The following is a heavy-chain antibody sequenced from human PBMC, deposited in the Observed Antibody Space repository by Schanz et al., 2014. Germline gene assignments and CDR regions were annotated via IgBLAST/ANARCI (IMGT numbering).Heavy chain of an antibody. V-gene: IGHV1-3*01. CDR3: TRRQSSRLSVRFGMDV. CDR2: INAGNGKI. D-gene: IGHD2-2*01. J-gene: IGHJ6*02. CDR1: GYTFTSYT. Sequence: LERSGSDVKKPGATLKVSCGASGYTFTSYTLHWVRQAPGQRLEWMGWINAGNGKIKYSQKFQARITMTRDTSRSTDKMEVSRLRDEDTVVYYGTRRQSSRLSVRFGMDVWGQGTTVTVSS.